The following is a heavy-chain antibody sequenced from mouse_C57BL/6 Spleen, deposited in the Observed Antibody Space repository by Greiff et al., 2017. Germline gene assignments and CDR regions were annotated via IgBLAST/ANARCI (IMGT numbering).Heavy chain of an antibody. CDR1: GFTFSDYY. J-gene: IGHJ4*01. D-gene: IGHD1-1*01. CDR2: INYDGSST. Sequence: EVHLVESEGGLVQPGSSMKLSCTASGFTFSDYYMAWVRQVPEKGLEWVANINYDGSSTYYLDSLKSRFIISRDNAKNILYLQMSSLKSEDTATYYCARGHYGSSYGLGRAMDYWGQGTSVTVSS. V-gene: IGHV5-16*01. CDR3: ARGHYGSSYGLGRAMDY.